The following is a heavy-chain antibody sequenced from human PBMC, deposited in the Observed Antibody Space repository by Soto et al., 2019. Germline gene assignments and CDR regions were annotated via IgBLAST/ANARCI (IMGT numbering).Heavy chain of an antibody. CDR3: ARVASYDFWSGYRFFDNYYYMDV. D-gene: IGHD3-3*01. Sequence: SVKLSCKASGDSFTSYDINWVRQATKQGLEWMGWMNPNSGNTGYAQKFQGRVTMTRNTSISTAYMELSSLRSEDTAVYYCARVASYDFWSGYRFFDNYYYMDVWGKGTTVTVSS. V-gene: IGHV1-8*01. J-gene: IGHJ6*03. CDR1: GDSFTSYD. CDR2: MNPNSGNT.